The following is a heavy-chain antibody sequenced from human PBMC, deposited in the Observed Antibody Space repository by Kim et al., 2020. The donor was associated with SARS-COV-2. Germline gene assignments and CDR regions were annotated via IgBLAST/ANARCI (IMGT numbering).Heavy chain of an antibody. CDR2: GTA. Sequence: GTANYAQKCQGRVTITADESTSTAYMELSSLRSEDTAVYYCAVLDTAMDDWGQGTLVTVSS. CDR3: AVLDTAMDD. V-gene: IGHV1-69*01. J-gene: IGHJ4*02. D-gene: IGHD5-18*01.